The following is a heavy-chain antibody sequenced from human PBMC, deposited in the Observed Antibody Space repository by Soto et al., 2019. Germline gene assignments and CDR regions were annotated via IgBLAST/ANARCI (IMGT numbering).Heavy chain of an antibody. CDR2: IYYSGST. D-gene: IGHD3-3*01. Sequence: SETLSLTCTVSGGSISSSSYYWGWIRQPPGKGLEWIGSIYYSGSTYYNPSLKSRVTISVDTSKNQFSLKLSSVTAADTAVYYCARHEYYDFWSCYYRYNWFDPWGQGTLVTVSS. CDR1: GGSISSSSYY. V-gene: IGHV4-39*01. CDR3: ARHEYYDFWSCYYRYNWFDP. J-gene: IGHJ5*02.